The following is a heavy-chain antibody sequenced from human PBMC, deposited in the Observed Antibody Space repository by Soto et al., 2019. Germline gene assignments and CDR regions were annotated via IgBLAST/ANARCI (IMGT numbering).Heavy chain of an antibody. CDR3: ARGPAGPVAELDY. CDR1: GFTFSSYW. Sequence: PGGSLRLSCAASGFTFSSYWMHWVRQAPGKGLVWVSRINSDGSSTSYADSVKGRFTISRDNAKNTLYLQMNSLRAEDTAVYYCARGPAGPVAELDYWGQGALVTVSS. CDR2: INSDGSST. J-gene: IGHJ4*02. V-gene: IGHV3-74*01. D-gene: IGHD6-19*01.